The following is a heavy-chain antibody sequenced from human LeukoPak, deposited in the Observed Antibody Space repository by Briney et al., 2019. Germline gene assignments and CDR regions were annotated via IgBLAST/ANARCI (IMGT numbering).Heavy chain of an antibody. CDR1: GGSFSGYY. Sequence: PSETLSLTCAVYGGSFSGYYWSWIRQPPGKGLEWIGEINHSGSTNYNPSLKSRVTISVDTSKNPFSLKLSSVTAADTAVYYCARGRIKYYYGSGSYFPYYYYYMDVWGKGTTVTVSS. J-gene: IGHJ6*03. V-gene: IGHV4-34*01. D-gene: IGHD3-10*01. CDR3: ARGRIKYYYGSGSYFPYYYYYMDV. CDR2: INHSGST.